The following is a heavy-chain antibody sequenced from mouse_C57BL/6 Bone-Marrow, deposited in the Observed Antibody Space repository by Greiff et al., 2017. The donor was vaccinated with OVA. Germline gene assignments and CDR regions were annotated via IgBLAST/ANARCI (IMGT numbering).Heavy chain of an antibody. V-gene: IGHV1-4*01. CDR3: ARWGIYAMDY. Sequence: VQLQQSGAELARPGASVKMSCKASGYTFTSYTMHWVKQRPGQGLEWIGCINPSSGYTKYNQKFKDKATLTADKSSSTAYMQLSSLTSEDSAVYYCARWGIYAMDYWGQGTSVTVSS. CDR1: GYTFTSYT. CDR2: INPSSGYT. J-gene: IGHJ4*01.